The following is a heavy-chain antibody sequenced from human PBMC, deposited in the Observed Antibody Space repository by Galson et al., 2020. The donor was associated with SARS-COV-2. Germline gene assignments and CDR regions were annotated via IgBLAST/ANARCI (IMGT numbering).Heavy chain of an antibody. CDR2: IHQSGVT. D-gene: IGHD3-3*01. Sequence: SETLSLTCAVYGGSFSDNYWTWIRQSPGKGLEWIGDIHQSGVTDYNPSLKSRVTISIDTSKNQFFLKVDSVTAADTAMYYCARGTHGLLPVFAVAIIDYYYYLDVWAIGTSVTVSS. V-gene: IGHV4-34*01. J-gene: IGHJ6*03. CDR1: GGSFSDNY. CDR3: ARGTHGLLPVFAVAIIDYYYYLDV.